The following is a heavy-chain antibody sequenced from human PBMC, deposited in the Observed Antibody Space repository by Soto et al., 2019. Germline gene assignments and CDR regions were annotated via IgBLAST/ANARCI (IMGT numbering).Heavy chain of an antibody. D-gene: IGHD5-12*01. CDR2: INHSGST. Sequence: QVQLQQWGAGLLKPSETLSLTCAVYGGSFSGYYWSWIRQPPGKGLEWIGEINHSGSTNYNPSLKSRVTISVDTSKNQCSLKLSSVTAADTAVYYCARRYSGYDFDYWGQGTLVTVSS. J-gene: IGHJ4*02. CDR3: ARRYSGYDFDY. V-gene: IGHV4-34*01. CDR1: GGSFSGYY.